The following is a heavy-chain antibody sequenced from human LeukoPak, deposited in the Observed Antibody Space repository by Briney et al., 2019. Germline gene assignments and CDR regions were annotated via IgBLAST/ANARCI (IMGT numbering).Heavy chain of an antibody. D-gene: IGHD5-18*01. V-gene: IGHV1-2*02. CDR2: INPNSGNT. Sequence: ASVKVSCKASGYTFTGYYMHWVRQAPGQGLEWMGWINPNSGNTNYVQKFQGRVTMTRDTSISTAYMELSRLRSDDTAVYYCAIDRAHVDTAMVWGQGSLVTVSS. CDR1: GYTFTGYY. J-gene: IGHJ4*02. CDR3: AIDRAHVDTAMV.